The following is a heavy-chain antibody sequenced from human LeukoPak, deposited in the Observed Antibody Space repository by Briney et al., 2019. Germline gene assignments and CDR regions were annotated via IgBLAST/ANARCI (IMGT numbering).Heavy chain of an antibody. CDR1: GITLSNYG. J-gene: IGHJ4*02. D-gene: IGHD3-22*01. V-gene: IGHV3-23*01. CDR2: ISGSGGGT. CDR3: AKRGVVIRVILVGFHKEAYYFDS. Sequence: GGSLRLSCAVSGITLSNYGMSWVRQAPGKGLEWVAGISGSGGGTNYADSVKGRFTISRGNPKNTLYLQMNGLRAEDTAVYFCAKRGVVIRVILVGFHKEAYYFDSWGQGALVTVS.